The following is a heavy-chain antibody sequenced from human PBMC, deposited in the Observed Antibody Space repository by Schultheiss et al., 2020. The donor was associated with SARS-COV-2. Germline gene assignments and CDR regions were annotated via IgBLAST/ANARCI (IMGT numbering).Heavy chain of an antibody. V-gene: IGHV3-21*04. CDR2: ISSSSSYI. CDR1: GFTFSSYA. J-gene: IGHJ4*02. CDR3: ARNKDGYNQMYYFDY. D-gene: IGHD5-24*01. Sequence: GGSLRLSCAASGFTFSSYAMHWVRQAPGKGLEWVSSISSSSSYIYYADSVKGRFTISRDNAKNSLYLQMNSLRAEDTAVYYCARNKDGYNQMYYFDYWGQGTLVTVSS.